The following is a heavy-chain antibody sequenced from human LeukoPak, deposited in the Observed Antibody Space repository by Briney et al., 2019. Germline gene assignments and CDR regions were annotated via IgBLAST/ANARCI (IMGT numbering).Heavy chain of an antibody. J-gene: IGHJ4*02. CDR2: INHSGST. CDR3: ASYSGSYYPAY. CDR1: GGSFGGYY. Sequence: PSETLSLTCAVYGGSFGGYYWSWIRQPPGKGLEWIGEINHSGSTNYNPSLKSRVTISVDTSKNQFSLKLSSVTAADTAVYYCASYSGSYYPAYWGQGTLVTVSS. V-gene: IGHV4-34*01. D-gene: IGHD1-26*01.